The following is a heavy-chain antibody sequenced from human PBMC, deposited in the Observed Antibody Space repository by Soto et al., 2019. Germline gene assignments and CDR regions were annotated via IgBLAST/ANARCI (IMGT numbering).Heavy chain of an antibody. V-gene: IGHV3-7*03. Sequence: EVQLVESGGGLVQPGGSLRLSCAASGFTFSSYWMSWVRQAPGKGLEWVANIKQDGSEKYYVDSVKGLFTISRDNAKNPLYLQMNSLRAEDTAVYYCARDLGGGYYDSRGHVFDIWGQGTMVTVAS. D-gene: IGHD3-22*01. CDR1: GFTFSSYW. CDR3: ARDLGGGYYDSRGHVFDI. J-gene: IGHJ3*02. CDR2: IKQDGSEK.